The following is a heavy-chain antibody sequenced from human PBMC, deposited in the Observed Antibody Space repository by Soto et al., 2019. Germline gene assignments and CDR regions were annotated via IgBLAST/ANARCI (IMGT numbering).Heavy chain of an antibody. CDR2: IIPMFGTV. CDR3: ASVGFP. D-gene: IGHD1-26*01. J-gene: IGHJ5*02. CDR1: GGTFSSYA. Sequence: QVQLVQSGAEVRKPGSSVKVSCKASGGTFSSYAISWVRQAPGQGLEWMGGIIPMFGTVKYAQKLQDRVTITADESTSTAYMELSRLRSEDTAMYYCASVGFPWGQGTLVTVSS. V-gene: IGHV1-69*01.